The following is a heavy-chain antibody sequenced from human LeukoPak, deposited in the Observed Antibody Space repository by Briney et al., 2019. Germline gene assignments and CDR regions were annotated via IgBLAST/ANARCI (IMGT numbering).Heavy chain of an antibody. V-gene: IGHV3-30-3*01. CDR2: ISYDGSNK. Sequence: PGGSLRLSCAASGFTFSSYAMHWVRQAPGKGLEWVAVISYDGSNKYYADSVKGRFTISRDNSKNTLYLQMNSLRAEDTAVYYCARPGQSGLPWGHDAFDIWGQGTMVTVSP. CDR1: GFTFSSYA. D-gene: IGHD2-2*01. CDR3: ARPGQSGLPWGHDAFDI. J-gene: IGHJ3*02.